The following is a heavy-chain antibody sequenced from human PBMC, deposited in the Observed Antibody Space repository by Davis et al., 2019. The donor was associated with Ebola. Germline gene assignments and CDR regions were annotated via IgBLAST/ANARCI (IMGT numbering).Heavy chain of an antibody. CDR2: INPSGGST. Sequence: ASVKVSCKASGYTFTSYYMHWVRQAPGPGLEWMGIINPSGGSTSYAQKFQGRVTMTRDTSTSTVYMELSSLRSEDTAVYYCARESIAARRTYYGMDVWGQGTTVTVSS. D-gene: IGHD6-6*01. CDR1: GYTFTSYY. V-gene: IGHV1-46*01. J-gene: IGHJ6*02. CDR3: ARESIAARRTYYGMDV.